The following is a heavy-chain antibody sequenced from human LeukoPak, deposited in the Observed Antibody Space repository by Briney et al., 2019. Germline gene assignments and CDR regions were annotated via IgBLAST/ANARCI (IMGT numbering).Heavy chain of an antibody. CDR1: GFTFGDYY. V-gene: IGHV3-11*01. CDR2: ISSSGISS. Sequence: GGSLRLSCKASGFTFGDYYMSWIRQAPGRGLEWLSYISSSGISSYYTDSVKGRFTISRDNAKNSLSLHMNSLRADDTAMYYCAKLGGEWGQGTLVTVSS. CDR3: AKLGGE. J-gene: IGHJ4*02. D-gene: IGHD3-16*01.